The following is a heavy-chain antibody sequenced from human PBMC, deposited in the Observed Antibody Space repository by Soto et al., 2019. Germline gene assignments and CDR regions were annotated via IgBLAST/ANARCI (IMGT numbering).Heavy chain of an antibody. Sequence: GGSLRLSCAASGFTFSSYSMNWVRQAPGKGLEWVSSISSSSYIYYADSVKGRFTISRDNAKNSLYLQMNSLRAEDTAVYYCAREARVGTIYFDYWGQGTLVTVSS. CDR3: AREARVGTIYFDY. V-gene: IGHV3-21*01. CDR2: ISSSSYI. J-gene: IGHJ4*02. D-gene: IGHD6-6*01. CDR1: GFTFSSYS.